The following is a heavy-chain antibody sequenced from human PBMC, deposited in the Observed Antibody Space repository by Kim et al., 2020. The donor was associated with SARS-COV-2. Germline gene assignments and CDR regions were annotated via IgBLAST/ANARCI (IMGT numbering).Heavy chain of an antibody. D-gene: IGHD1-26*01. CDR3: ARSGSYSLYYFDY. CDR1: GFTFSSYG. J-gene: IGHJ4*02. CDR2: IWYDGSNK. V-gene: IGHV3-33*01. Sequence: GGSLRLSCAASGFTFSSYGMHWVRQAPGKGLEWVAVIWYDGSNKYYADSVKGRFTISRDNSKNTLYLQMNSLRAEDTAVYYCARSGSYSLYYFDYWGQGTLVTVSS.